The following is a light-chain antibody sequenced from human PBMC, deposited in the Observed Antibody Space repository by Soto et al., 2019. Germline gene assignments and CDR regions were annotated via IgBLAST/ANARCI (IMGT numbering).Light chain of an antibody. CDR1: SSSIGSYF. CDR3: GTWDSTLSAYV. Sequence: SVLTQPPSVSAAPGQKVTISCSGSSSSIGSYFVSWYQQLPGTAPKLLIYDNNKRPSGIPDRFSGSKSGTSATLGITGLPTGDEADYYCGTWDSTLSAYVFGTGTKVTVL. V-gene: IGLV1-51*01. CDR2: DNN. J-gene: IGLJ1*01.